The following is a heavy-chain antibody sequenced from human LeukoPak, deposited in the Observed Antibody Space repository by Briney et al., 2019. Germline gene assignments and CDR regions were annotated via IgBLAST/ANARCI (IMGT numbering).Heavy chain of an antibody. CDR3: ARIYYSSSYDYWYFDL. D-gene: IGHD6-13*01. V-gene: IGHV4-39*01. Sequence: SETLSLTCTVSGGSISSSYYWGWIRQPPGKGLEWIGSMYYSGNTYYNPSLKSRVTISVDTSKNQFSLKLSSLTAADTALYYCARIYYSSSYDYWYFDLWGRGTLVTVSS. CDR2: MYYSGNT. J-gene: IGHJ2*01. CDR1: GGSISSSYY.